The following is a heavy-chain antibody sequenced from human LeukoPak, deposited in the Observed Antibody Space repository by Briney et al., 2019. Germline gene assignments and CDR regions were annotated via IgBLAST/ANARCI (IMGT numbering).Heavy chain of an antibody. V-gene: IGHV1-18*01. J-gene: IGHJ4*02. CDR3: ARAGSGSGWYFDY. Sequence: AASVKVSFKASGYDFTSVGITWVRQAPGQGLEWMGWISPYNGNTRYVQKLQGRVTMTTDTSTSTAYMELRSLRFDDTAVYYCARAGSGSGWYFDYWGQGTLVTVSS. D-gene: IGHD6-19*01. CDR1: GYDFTSVG. CDR2: ISPYNGNT.